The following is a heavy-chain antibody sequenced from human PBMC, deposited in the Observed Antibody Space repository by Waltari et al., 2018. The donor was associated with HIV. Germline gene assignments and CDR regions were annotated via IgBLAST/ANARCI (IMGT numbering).Heavy chain of an antibody. D-gene: IGHD6-19*01. J-gene: IGHJ4*02. Sequence: EVHLVESGGGLIQPGGSLRLSCAASGFTFNTYDMHWVRQAAGEGLQWVSAIGAAGDTYDSDSVKGRFTISRENAKNSLFLQMNSLRAGDTAVYFCVRVRDSSSGWYIFDYWGQGALVTVSS. CDR3: VRVRDSSSGWYIFDY. CDR1: GFTFNTYD. CDR2: IGAAGDT. V-gene: IGHV3-13*04.